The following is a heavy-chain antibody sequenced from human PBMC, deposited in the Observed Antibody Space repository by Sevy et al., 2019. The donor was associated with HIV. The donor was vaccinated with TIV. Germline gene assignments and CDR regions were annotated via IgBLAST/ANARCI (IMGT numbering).Heavy chain of an antibody. CDR3: AKDIRITMVRGAMDV. Sequence: GGSLRLSCAASGFTFDDYAMHWVRQAPGKGLEWVSGISWNSGSMGYADSVKGRFTISRDNAKNSLYLQMNSLRAEDTALYYCAKDIRITMVRGAMDVWGQGTTVTVSS. V-gene: IGHV3-9*01. J-gene: IGHJ6*02. CDR1: GFTFDDYA. D-gene: IGHD3-10*01. CDR2: ISWNSGSM.